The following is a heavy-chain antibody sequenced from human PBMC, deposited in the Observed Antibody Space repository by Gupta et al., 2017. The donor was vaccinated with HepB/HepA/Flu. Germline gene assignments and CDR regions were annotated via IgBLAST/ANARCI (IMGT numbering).Heavy chain of an antibody. CDR2: IIPILGIA. CDR1: GGTFSSYA. D-gene: IGHD3-10*01. V-gene: IGHV1-69*04. CDR3: ARSYMVRGVIGPQTKTYGMDV. Sequence: QVQLVQSGAAVKKPGSSVKVSCKASGGTFSSYAISWVRQAPGQGLEWMGRIIPILGIANYAQKFQGRVTITADKSTSTAYMELSSLRSEDTAVYYCARSYMVRGVIGPQTKTYGMDVWGQGTTVTVSS. J-gene: IGHJ6*02.